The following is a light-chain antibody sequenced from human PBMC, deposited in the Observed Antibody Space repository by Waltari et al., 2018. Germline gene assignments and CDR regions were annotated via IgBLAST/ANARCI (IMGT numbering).Light chain of an antibody. CDR3: QQYQTFRT. Sequence: IQMTQSPSTLSASVGDRVTITCRASQPTSTWLAWYQHKPGQAPKLLIYAASTIQSGVPSRFSGSGSGTEFSLTISTLQPDDFATYYCQQYQTFRTFGRGTRVELK. CDR2: AAS. V-gene: IGKV1-5*01. J-gene: IGKJ1*01. CDR1: QPTSTW.